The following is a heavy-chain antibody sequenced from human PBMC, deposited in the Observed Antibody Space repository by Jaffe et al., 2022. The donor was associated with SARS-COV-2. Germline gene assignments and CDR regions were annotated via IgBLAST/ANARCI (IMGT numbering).Heavy chain of an antibody. V-gene: IGHV3-15*01. CDR3: TTDGGYMGSVWSLKY. CDR2: MKSKTDGETT. CDR1: GLTFSNAW. J-gene: IGHJ4*02. Sequence: EVQLVESGGGLGKPGGSLRLSCAASGLTFSNAWMSWVRQAPGKGLEWVGRMKSKTDGETTHYAAPVKGRFTISRDDSKNTLYLQMNSLKTEDTAVYYCTTDGGYMGSVWSLKYWGQGTLVTVSS. D-gene: IGHD5-18*01.